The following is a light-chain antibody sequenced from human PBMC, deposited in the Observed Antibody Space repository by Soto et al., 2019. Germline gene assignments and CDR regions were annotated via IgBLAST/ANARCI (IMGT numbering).Light chain of an antibody. Sequence: QSVLTQARSVSGSPGQSLTISCTGTSSDVGGYNYVSWYQRHPGKAPKLILYDVKKRPSGVPGRFSGSKSGDTASLTISGLQADDEGDYFSCSYAGKSPLLHVFRTGTK. CDR1: SSDVGGYNY. J-gene: IGLJ1*01. CDR2: DVK. CDR3: CSYAGKSPLLHV. V-gene: IGLV2-11*01.